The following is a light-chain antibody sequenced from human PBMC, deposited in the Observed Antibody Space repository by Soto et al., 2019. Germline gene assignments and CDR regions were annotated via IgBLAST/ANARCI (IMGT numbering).Light chain of an antibody. J-gene: IGKJ4*01. CDR3: QQYNNWPPLT. Sequence: EVVMTQSPATLSVSPGERATLSCRASQTVTSTYLAWYQQKPGQAPRLLIYGISSRATGVPDRFSGSGSGTEFTLTISSLQSEDFALYYCQQYNNWPPLTFGGGTKVDIK. V-gene: IGKV3D-15*01. CDR2: GIS. CDR1: QTVTSTY.